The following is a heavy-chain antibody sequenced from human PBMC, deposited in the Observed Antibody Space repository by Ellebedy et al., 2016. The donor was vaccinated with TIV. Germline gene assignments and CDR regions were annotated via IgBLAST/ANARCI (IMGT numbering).Heavy chain of an antibody. V-gene: IGHV3-9*01. J-gene: IGHJ4*02. CDR1: GFTFDDYA. Sequence: PGGSLRLSCAASGFTFDDYAMHWVRQAPGKGLEWVSGIRWNSGSIGYADSVKGRFTISRDNAKNSLYLQMNSLRAEDTALYYCAKDTTNSIELSSFDYWGQGTLVTVSS. D-gene: IGHD3-3*02. CDR2: IRWNSGSI. CDR3: AKDTTNSIELSSFDY.